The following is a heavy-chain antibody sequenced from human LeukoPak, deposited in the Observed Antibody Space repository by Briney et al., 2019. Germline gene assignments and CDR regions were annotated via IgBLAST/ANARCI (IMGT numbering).Heavy chain of an antibody. D-gene: IGHD1-26*01. CDR2: ISYDGNNK. J-gene: IGHJ4*02. Sequence: GGSLRLSCAASGFSFSSFAMHWVRQSPGKGLEWVATISYDGNNKYHGDSVEGRFAISRDNSKNTVFLQMSTLTTEDTAVYYCARDRVGAAELDYWGQGTLVTVSS. CDR1: GFSFSSFA. V-gene: IGHV3-30*09. CDR3: ARDRVGAAELDY.